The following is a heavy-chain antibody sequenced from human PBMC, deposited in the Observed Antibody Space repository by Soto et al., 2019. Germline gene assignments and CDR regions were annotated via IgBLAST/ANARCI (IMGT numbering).Heavy chain of an antibody. CDR1: GGTMNSYY. CDR2: IYSSGST. D-gene: IGHD3-3*01. J-gene: IGHJ5*02. CDR3: ARGQRFSEWFDP. Sequence: SETLSLTCTVSGGTMNSYYWTWIRQPAGKGLEWIGRIYSSGSTKYNPSLQSRVTMSLDTSKNQFSLRLTSVTAADTAVYYCARGQRFSEWFDPWGQGTLVTVSS. V-gene: IGHV4-4*07.